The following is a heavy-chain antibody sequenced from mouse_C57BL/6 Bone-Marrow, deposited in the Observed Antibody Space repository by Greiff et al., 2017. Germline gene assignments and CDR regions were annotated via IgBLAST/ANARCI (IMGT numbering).Heavy chain of an antibody. CDR3: ARQRSFFDY. V-gene: IGHV5-6*01. Sequence: EVKLVESGGDLVKPGGSLKLSCAASGFTFSNYGMSWVRQTQDKRLEWVATISSGGGYTYSPDSVQGRFTISRDNAKNTLYLQMSSLKSEDTAMYYCARQRSFFDYWGQGTTLTVSS. CDR1: GFTFSNYG. D-gene: IGHD1-1*01. CDR2: ISSGGGYT. J-gene: IGHJ2*01.